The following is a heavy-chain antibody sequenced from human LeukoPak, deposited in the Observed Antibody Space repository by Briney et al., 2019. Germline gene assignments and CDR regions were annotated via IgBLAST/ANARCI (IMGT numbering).Heavy chain of an antibody. D-gene: IGHD3-10*01. J-gene: IGHJ6*02. CDR1: GGSFSGYY. V-gene: IGHV4-34*01. Sequence: SSETLSLTCAVYGGSFSGYYWSWIRQPPGKGLEWIGEINHSGSTNYNPSLKSRVTISVDTSKNQFSLKLSSVTAADTAVYYCARGSRWFGVSQPYYYYGMDVWGQGTTVTVSS. CDR3: ARGSRWFGVSQPYYYYGMDV. CDR2: INHSGST.